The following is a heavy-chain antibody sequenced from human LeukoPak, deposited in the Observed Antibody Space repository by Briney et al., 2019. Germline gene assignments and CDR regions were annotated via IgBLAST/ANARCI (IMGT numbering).Heavy chain of an antibody. V-gene: IGHV3-23*01. CDR2: ITGDGAT. CDR1: GFTFTNFA. D-gene: IGHD6-25*01. Sequence: GGSLRLSCAVSGFTFTNFAMMWVRQAPGKGLQWVSSITGDGATYYADSVRGRFMLSRDTSKNTLYLQMDSLTAEDTALYYCAKGAAAGLVDWFDPWGQGTLVTVSS. CDR3: AKGAAAGLVDWFDP. J-gene: IGHJ5*02.